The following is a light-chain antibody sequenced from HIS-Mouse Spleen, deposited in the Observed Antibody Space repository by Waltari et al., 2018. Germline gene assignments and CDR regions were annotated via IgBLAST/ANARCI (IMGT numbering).Light chain of an antibody. CDR2: EGS. J-gene: IGLJ3*02. Sequence: QSALTQPASVSVSPGQSCTLACTVTIVDGWSYNLFSWYQPHPGKAPKLMIYEGSKRPSGVSNRFSGSKSGNTASLTISGLQAEDEADYYCCSYAGSSTFGVFGGGTKLTVL. CDR3: CSYAGSSTFGV. V-gene: IGLV2-23*03. CDR1: IVDGWSYNL.